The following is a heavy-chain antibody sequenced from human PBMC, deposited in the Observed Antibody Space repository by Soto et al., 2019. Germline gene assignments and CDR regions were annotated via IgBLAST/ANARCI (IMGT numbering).Heavy chain of an antibody. V-gene: IGHV3-48*01. D-gene: IGHD6-6*01. CDR1: GFTFSSYS. CDR2: ISSSSSTI. Sequence: GGSLRLSCAASGFTFSSYSMNWVRQAPGKGLEWVSYISSSSSTIYYADSVKGRFTISRDNAKNSLYLQMNSLRAEDTAVYYCARSIAAMKFDYWGQGTLVTVSS. J-gene: IGHJ4*02. CDR3: ARSIAAMKFDY.